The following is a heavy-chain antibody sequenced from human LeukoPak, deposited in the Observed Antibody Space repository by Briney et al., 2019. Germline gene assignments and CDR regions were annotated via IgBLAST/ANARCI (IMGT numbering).Heavy chain of an antibody. CDR2: ISGSGGST. V-gene: IGHV3-23*01. CDR1: RFTFSSYD. J-gene: IGHJ5*02. Sequence: GGSLRLSCAASRFTFSSYDMSWVRQAPGKGLEWVSAISGSGGSTYYADSAKGRFSISRDNSKSTLYLQMNSLRAEDTALYYCAGSWYDYRNYFDPWGQGTLVTVSS. D-gene: IGHD4-11*01. CDR3: AGSWYDYRNYFDP.